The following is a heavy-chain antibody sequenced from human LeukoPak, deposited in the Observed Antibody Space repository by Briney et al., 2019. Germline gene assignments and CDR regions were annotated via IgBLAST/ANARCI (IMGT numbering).Heavy chain of an antibody. CDR1: GFTFSNYW. D-gene: IGHD2/OR15-2a*01. V-gene: IGHV3-23*01. CDR3: VSFYETY. J-gene: IGHJ4*02. Sequence: GGSLRLSCAASGFTFSNYWMHWVRQAPGKGLEWVAAISASGSATSYADSVRGRFTISRDNSKSTTYLQMNSLRAEDTAVYYCVSFYETYWGRGTLVTVSS. CDR2: ISASGSAT.